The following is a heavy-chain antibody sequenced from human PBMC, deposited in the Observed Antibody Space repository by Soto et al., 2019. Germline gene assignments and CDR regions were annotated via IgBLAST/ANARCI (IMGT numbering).Heavy chain of an antibody. D-gene: IGHD4-17*01. V-gene: IGHV1-8*01. Sequence: ASVKVSCKASGYTFTSYDINWVRQATGQGLEWMGWMNPKSGNTGYAQKIQGRVTMTRNTSISTAYLELSSLRSEETAVYYCARYGDYYYYGMDVWGQGTKVTVSS. CDR3: ARYGDYYYYGMDV. CDR2: MNPKSGNT. CDR1: GYTFTSYD. J-gene: IGHJ6*02.